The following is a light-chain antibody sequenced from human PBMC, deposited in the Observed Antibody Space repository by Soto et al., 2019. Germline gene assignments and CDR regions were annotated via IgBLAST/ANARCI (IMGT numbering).Light chain of an antibody. J-gene: IGKJ5*01. Sequence: EIVLTQSPGTLSLSPGERAPLSCKASQSVSSNLAWYQQKPGQAPRLIISDASTRATGIPARFSGSGSGTECTLTVSSLQSEDFAVYYCQQYIKWPITFGQGTRLEI. CDR1: QSVSSN. CDR2: DAS. V-gene: IGKV3-15*01. CDR3: QQYIKWPIT.